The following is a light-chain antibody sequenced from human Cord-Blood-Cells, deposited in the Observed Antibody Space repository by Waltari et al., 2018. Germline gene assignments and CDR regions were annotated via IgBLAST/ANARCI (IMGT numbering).Light chain of an antibody. V-gene: IGKV1-5*03. Sequence: DIQMTQSPSTLSASVGDRVTITCRASQSISSWLSWYQHKPGKAPTLLIYKASSLESGVPSRFSGSGSGTEFTLTISSLQPDDFATYYCQQYNSYPWTFGQGTKVEIK. J-gene: IGKJ1*01. CDR3: QQYNSYPWT. CDR2: KAS. CDR1: QSISSW.